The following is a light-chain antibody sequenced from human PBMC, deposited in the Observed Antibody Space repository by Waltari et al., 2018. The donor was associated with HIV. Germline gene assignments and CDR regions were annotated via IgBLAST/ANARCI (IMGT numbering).Light chain of an antibody. J-gene: IGKJ1*01. CDR3: QKSDTPPWT. CDR1: RSINTY. Sequence: DIQMTQSPSSLSASLGDRVTITCRASRSINTYLNWYQHKLGESPKILISDSSTLHSGAQPRFSGSGSGTDFTLTIASLQPEDRATYYCQKSDTPPWTFGQGTKVEI. V-gene: IGKV1-39*01. CDR2: DSS.